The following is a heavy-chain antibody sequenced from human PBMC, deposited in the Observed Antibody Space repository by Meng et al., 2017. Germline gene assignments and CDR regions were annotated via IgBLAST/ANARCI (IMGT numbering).Heavy chain of an antibody. V-gene: IGHV4-34*01. J-gene: IGHJ4*02. D-gene: IGHD3-22*01. CDR3: ARVPTYYYDSSGYYLLDY. CDR2: INHSGST. Sequence: QLPLTQCGAGLLKPSETLSLTCAFYGGSFSGYYWSWIRQPPGKGLEWIGEINHSGSTNYTPSLKSRVTISVDTSKNQFSLKLSSVTAADTAVYYCARVPTYYYDSSGYYLLDYWGQGTLVTVSS. CDR1: GGSFSGYY.